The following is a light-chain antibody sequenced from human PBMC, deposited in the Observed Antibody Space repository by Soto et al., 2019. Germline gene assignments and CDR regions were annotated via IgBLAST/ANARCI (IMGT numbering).Light chain of an antibody. CDR2: KAS. CDR3: QKYNSYSRT. J-gene: IGKJ1*01. V-gene: IGKV1-5*03. CDR1: HSVVPW. Sequence: DIQMTPSPSTLSASVGDRVTITFRAIHSVVPWLAWYQQKPGKAPKLLIYKASSLEGGVPSRFSGSGSGTEFTLTISSLQPDDFATYYCQKYNSYSRTVGQGTKVDIK.